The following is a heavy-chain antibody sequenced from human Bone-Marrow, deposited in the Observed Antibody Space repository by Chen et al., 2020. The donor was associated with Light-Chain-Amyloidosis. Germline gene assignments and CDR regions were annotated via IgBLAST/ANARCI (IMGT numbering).Heavy chain of an antibody. CDR2: IYHSGNS. V-gene: IGHV4-38-2*01. D-gene: IGHD3-10*01. J-gene: IGHJ4*02. CDR3: GRYELLVPAY. CDR1: GYSSSSGYY. Sequence: QLQLQESGPGLVKPSETLSLTCDVSGYSSSSGYYWGWIRQPPGKGLEWIAGIYHSGNSYYNPSLKSRVTISVDTSKNQFSLRLTSVTAADTAVYYCGRYELLVPAYWGQGTLVTVSS.